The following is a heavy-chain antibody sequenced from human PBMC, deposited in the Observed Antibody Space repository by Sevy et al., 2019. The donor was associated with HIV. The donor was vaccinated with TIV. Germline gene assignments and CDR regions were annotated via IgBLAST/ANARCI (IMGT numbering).Heavy chain of an antibody. CDR2: ISAYKGNT. D-gene: IGHD3-22*01. V-gene: IGHV1-18*01. J-gene: IGHJ4*02. CDR1: GYTFTSYG. Sequence: ASVKVSCEASGYTFTSYGIIWVRQAPGQGLEWMGWISAYKGNTNYAQRLQGRVTMTTDTSTSTAYMELTSLRSDDTAVYYCARGPRKYYDSSGYYYPPYYWGQGTLVTVSS. CDR3: ARGPRKYYDSSGYYYPPYY.